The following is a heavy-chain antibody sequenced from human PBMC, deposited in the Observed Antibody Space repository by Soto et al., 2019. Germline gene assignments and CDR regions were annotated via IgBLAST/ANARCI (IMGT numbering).Heavy chain of an antibody. D-gene: IGHD5-18*01. J-gene: IGHJ4*02. CDR3: AKDRAGRGYSYGELDY. Sequence: GESLKISCAASGFTFDTYWMNWVRQAPGKGLEWVSAISGSGGSTYYADSVKGRFTISRDNAKNTLYLQMNSLRAEDTALYYCAKDRAGRGYSYGELDYWGQGTLVTVSS. CDR2: ISGSGGST. V-gene: IGHV3-23*01. CDR1: GFTFDTYW.